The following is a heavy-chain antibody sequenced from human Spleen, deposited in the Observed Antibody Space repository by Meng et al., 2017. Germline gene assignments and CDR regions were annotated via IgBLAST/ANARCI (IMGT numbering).Heavy chain of an antibody. J-gene: IGHJ4*02. V-gene: IGHV1-18*01. CDR3: VKHSSDWSLDS. D-gene: IGHD6-19*01. CDR2: IHPSGHP. CDR1: GYTYTDYQ. Sequence: QVQLVQSGAEGKKPGASVKVSCKASGYTYTDYQTDWVRQAPGQGLEWMGWIHPSGHPTYAQKFQGRVTMTIDTSTTTASMDLRSLRSDDSALYYCVKHSSDWSLDSWGQGTLVTVSS.